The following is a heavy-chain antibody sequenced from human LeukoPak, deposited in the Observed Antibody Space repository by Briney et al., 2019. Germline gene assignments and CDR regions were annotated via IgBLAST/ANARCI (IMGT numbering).Heavy chain of an antibody. CDR3: ARDYRGYRAPYYFDY. J-gene: IGHJ4*02. D-gene: IGHD2-15*01. CDR1: GFTFSSYW. Sequence: PGGXLRLSCAASGFTFSSYWMSWVRQAPGKGLEWVANIKQDGSEKYYVDSVKGRFTISRDNAKNSLYLQMNSLRAEDTAVYYCARDYRGYRAPYYFDYWGQGTLVTVSS. V-gene: IGHV3-7*01. CDR2: IKQDGSEK.